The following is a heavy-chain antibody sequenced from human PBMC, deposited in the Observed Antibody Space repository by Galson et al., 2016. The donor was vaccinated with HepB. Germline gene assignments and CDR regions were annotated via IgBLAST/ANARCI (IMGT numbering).Heavy chain of an antibody. J-gene: IGHJ4*02. D-gene: IGHD2-21*01. Sequence: CAASGFIVSSNYMNWVRQAPGNGLEWVSVLYASGKTYYADSVKGRFTISRDNSKNILFLQMNSLRAEDTAVYYCTRGWIREYSSGNGGGNGGDHWGQGTLVTVSS. V-gene: IGHV3-53*01. CDR3: TRGWIREYSSGNGGGNGGDH. CDR2: LYASGKT. CDR1: GFIVSSNY.